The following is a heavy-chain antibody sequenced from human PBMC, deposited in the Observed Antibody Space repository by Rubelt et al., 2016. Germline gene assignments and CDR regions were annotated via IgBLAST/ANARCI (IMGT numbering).Heavy chain of an antibody. Sequence: GNTNYAQKLQGRVTMTTDTSTSTAYMELRSLRSDDTAVYYCARGAKGIRLWVSSLPEDYWGQGTLVTVSS. CDR2: GNT. D-gene: IGHD5-18*01. V-gene: IGHV1-18*01. CDR3: ARGAKGIRLWVSSLPEDY. J-gene: IGHJ4*02.